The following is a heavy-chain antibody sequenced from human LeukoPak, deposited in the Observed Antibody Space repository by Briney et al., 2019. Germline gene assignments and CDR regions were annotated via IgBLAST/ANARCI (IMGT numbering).Heavy chain of an antibody. Sequence: GGSLRLSCAASGFSFHHHVMHWVRHAPGKGLEWVSLISEDGSRTYYADSVKGRFTISRDNSKNSLSLQMKSLTTEDSALYFCAKKSGAAGNFDYWGQGTLVTVSS. V-gene: IGHV3-43*02. CDR3: AKKSGAAGNFDY. CDR1: GFSFHHHV. D-gene: IGHD6-13*01. J-gene: IGHJ4*02. CDR2: ISEDGSRT.